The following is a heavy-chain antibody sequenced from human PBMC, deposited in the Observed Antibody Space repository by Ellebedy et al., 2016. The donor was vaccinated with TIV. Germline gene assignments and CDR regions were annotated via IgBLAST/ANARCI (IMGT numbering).Heavy chain of an antibody. V-gene: IGHV1-2*02. Sequence: ASVKVSCXASGYTFTGYYMHWVRQAPGQGLEWMGWINPNSGGTNYAQKFQGRVTMTRDTSISTAYMELSRLRSDDTAVYYCARDEGLLGFWSGYSYYYMDVWGKGTTVTVSS. J-gene: IGHJ6*03. CDR2: INPNSGGT. CDR3: ARDEGLLGFWSGYSYYYMDV. D-gene: IGHD3-3*01. CDR1: GYTFTGYY.